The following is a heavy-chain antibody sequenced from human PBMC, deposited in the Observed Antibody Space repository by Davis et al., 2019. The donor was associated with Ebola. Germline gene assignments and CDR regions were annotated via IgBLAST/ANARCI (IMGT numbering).Heavy chain of an antibody. D-gene: IGHD1-26*01. J-gene: IGHJ3*02. Sequence: ASVKVSCKASGYTFTSYGIGWVRQAPGQGLEYMGWISVYNGNTDYAQKFQGRVIMTTDTSTSTAYMELRSLRSEDTAVYYCATDLGGSYYRDAFDIWGQGTMVTVSS. V-gene: IGHV1-18*04. CDR3: ATDLGGSYYRDAFDI. CDR2: ISVYNGNT. CDR1: GYTFTSYG.